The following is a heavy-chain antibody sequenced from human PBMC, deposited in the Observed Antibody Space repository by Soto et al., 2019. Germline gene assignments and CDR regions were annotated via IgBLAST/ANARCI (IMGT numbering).Heavy chain of an antibody. Sequence: GGSLRLSCEATGFTFSSFAMTWVRQAPGKGLEWVSAISPGTGTTYYADSVKGRFTISRDNSKNTLYLQMNSLRAEDTAVYYCARDEYFDYWGQGTLVTVSS. CDR2: ISPGTGTT. J-gene: IGHJ4*02. CDR1: GFTFSSFA. CDR3: ARDEYFDY. V-gene: IGHV3-23*01.